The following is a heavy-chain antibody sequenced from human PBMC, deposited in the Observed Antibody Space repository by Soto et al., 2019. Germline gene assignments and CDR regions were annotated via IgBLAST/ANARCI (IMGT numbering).Heavy chain of an antibody. V-gene: IGHV4-59*08. D-gene: IGHD1-7*01. CDR2: IYYSGSP. Sequence: SETLSLPCTVSGGSISRYYRSWIRQPPGEGLEWIGYIYYSGSPNYNPSLKSRVTISVDTSKNQFSLKLSSVTAADTAVYYCARLTYNWNYVDYYYYYMDVWGKGTTVTVSS. CDR1: GGSISRYY. CDR3: ARLTYNWNYVDYYYYYMDV. J-gene: IGHJ6*03.